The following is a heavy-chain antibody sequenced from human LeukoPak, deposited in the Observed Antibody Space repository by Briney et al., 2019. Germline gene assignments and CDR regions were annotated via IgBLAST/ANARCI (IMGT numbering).Heavy chain of an antibody. CDR3: ARGDSSSWSLFDY. CDR2: IYESGRT. V-gene: IGHV4-39*01. J-gene: IGHJ4*02. Sequence: SETLSLTCTGSGGSISSGYHYWGWIRQPPGKGLEWIGSIYESGRTHYNPSLRSRITISVDTSKNQFSLELSSVTAADTAVYYCARGDSSSWSLFDYWGQATLVTVSS. D-gene: IGHD6-13*01. CDR1: GGSISSGYHY.